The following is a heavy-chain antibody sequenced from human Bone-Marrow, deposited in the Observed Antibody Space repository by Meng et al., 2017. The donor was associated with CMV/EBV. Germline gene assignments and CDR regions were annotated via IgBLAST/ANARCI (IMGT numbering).Heavy chain of an antibody. J-gene: IGHJ3*02. CDR2: IISIFGTA. CDR1: GGTFSSYA. CDR3: ARQLPKGFDI. D-gene: IGHD2-2*01. V-gene: IGHV1-69*05. Sequence: SVKVSCKASGGTFSSYAISWVRQAPGQGLEWMGGIISIFGTANYAQKFQGRVTITTDESTSTAYMELSSLRSEDTAGYYCARQLPKGFDIWGQGTMVTVSS.